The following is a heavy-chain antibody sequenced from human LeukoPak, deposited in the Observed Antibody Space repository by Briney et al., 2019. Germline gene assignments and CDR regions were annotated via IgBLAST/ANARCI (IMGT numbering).Heavy chain of an antibody. Sequence: GGSLRLSCAASGFTFSSHAMTWVRQAPGKGLEWVSVMSGSGENTYYADSVKGRFTVSRDSSKYTLYLQINSLRAEETAVYYCATLNGGTGGTADHWGQGTLVTVSS. CDR2: MSGSGENT. J-gene: IGHJ4*02. CDR1: GFTFSSHA. V-gene: IGHV3-23*01. CDR3: ATLNGGTGGTADH. D-gene: IGHD2-8*02.